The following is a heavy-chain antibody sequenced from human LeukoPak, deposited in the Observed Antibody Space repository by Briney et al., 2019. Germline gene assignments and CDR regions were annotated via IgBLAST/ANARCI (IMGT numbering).Heavy chain of an antibody. CDR3: ARGYYDSSGYSNAFDI. V-gene: IGHV4-59*01. CDR1: GVSISSSY. CDR2: IHQNGNT. J-gene: IGHJ3*02. D-gene: IGHD3-22*01. Sequence: SETLSLTCSVCGVSISSSYWSWIRQPPGKRLEWIGFIHQNGNTNYNPSLKSRVTMSVDTSKNQFSLQMRSVTAADTAVYYCARGYYDSSGYSNAFDIWGQGTMVAV.